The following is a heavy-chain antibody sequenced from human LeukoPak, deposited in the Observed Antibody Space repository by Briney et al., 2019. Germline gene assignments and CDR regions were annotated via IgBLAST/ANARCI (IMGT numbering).Heavy chain of an antibody. J-gene: IGHJ4*02. V-gene: IGHV3-23*01. CDR1: GFTFSSYV. D-gene: IGHD1-1*01. CDR3: AKVKFDWNPFDY. Sequence: GSLRLSCAASGFTFSSYVMSWVRQAPGKGLEWVSAISGGGGSTYYADSVKGRFTISRDNSNNTLYLQMNSLRAEDTAVYYCAKVKFDWNPFDYWGQGTLVTVSS. CDR2: ISGGGGST.